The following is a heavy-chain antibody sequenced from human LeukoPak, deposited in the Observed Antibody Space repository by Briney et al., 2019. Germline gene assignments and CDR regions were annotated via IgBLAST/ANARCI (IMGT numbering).Heavy chain of an antibody. V-gene: IGHV3-21*01. Sequence: PGGSLRLSCAASGFTFSSYSMNWVRQAPGKGLEWVSSISSSSSSIYYADSVKGRFTISRDNAKNSLYLQMNSLRAEDTAGYYCARASGDIVETATMGSYWGQGTLVTVSS. CDR2: ISSSSSSI. CDR3: ARASGDIVETATMGSY. J-gene: IGHJ4*02. CDR1: GFTFSSYS. D-gene: IGHD5-18*01.